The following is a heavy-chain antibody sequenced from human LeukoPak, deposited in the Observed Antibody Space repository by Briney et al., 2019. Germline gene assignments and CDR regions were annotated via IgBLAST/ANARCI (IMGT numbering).Heavy chain of an antibody. V-gene: IGHV3-30-3*01. CDR1: GFTFSSYA. J-gene: IGHJ4*02. Sequence: GRSLRLSCAASGFTFSSYAMHWVRQAPGKGLEWVAVISYDGSNKYYADSVKGRFTISRDNSKNTLYLQMNSLRAEDTAVYYRARDLDYWGQRTLVTVSS. CDR3: ARDLDY. CDR2: ISYDGSNK.